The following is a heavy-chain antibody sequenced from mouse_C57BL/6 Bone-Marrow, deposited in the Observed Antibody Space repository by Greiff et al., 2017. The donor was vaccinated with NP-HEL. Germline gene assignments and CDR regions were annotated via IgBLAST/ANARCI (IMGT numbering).Heavy chain of an antibody. J-gene: IGHJ4*01. D-gene: IGHD2-3*01. Sequence: QVQLQQPGAELVKPGASVKLSCKASGYTFTSYWMHWVKQRPGRGLEWIGRIDPKSGGTKYNEKFKSKATLTVDKPSSTAYMQLSSLTSEDSAVYYCARLDGYYVGAMDYWGQGTSVTVSS. CDR3: ARLDGYYVGAMDY. CDR2: IDPKSGGT. CDR1: GYTFTSYW. V-gene: IGHV1-72*01.